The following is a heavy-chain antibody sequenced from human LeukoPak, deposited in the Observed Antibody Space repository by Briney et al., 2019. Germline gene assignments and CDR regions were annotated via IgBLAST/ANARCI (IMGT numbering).Heavy chain of an antibody. V-gene: IGHV4-61*02. Sequence: SETLSLTCTVSGGSITYGSYYWTWIRQPAGKGLEWIGRIYTSGSTYYNPSLKSRVTISVDTSQNQFSQKLSSVTAADTAVYYCARVGSCSGGVCYAFDIWGQGTMVIVSS. CDR2: IYTSGST. D-gene: IGHD2-15*01. CDR3: ARVGSCSGGVCYAFDI. CDR1: GGSITYGSYY. J-gene: IGHJ3*02.